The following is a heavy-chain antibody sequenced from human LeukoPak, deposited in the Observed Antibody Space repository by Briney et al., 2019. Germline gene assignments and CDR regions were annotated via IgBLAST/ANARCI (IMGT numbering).Heavy chain of an antibody. CDR3: ARDSSSGHDY. D-gene: IGHD6-19*01. CDR2: MNQDGSEK. V-gene: IGHV3-7*01. J-gene: IGHJ4*02. Sequence: GGSLGLSCAASGFTFSNYWMSWVRQAPGKGLEWVANMNQDGSEKYSVDSVKGRFTISRDNAKNSLYLQMNSLRAGDTAVYYCARDSSSGHDYWGQGTLVTVSS. CDR1: GFTFSNYW.